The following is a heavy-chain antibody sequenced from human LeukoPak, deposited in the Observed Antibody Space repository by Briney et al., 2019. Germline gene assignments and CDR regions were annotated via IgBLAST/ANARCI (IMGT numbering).Heavy chain of an antibody. V-gene: IGHV4-31*03. D-gene: IGHD1-26*01. CDR2: IYYSGSS. Sequence: PSETLSLTCTVSGGSINNGGYYWSWIRQHPGKGLEWIGYIYYSGSSYYNPSLRSRVTISVDTSKNQFSLKLSSVTAADTAVYYCAKNRGGTYQPFDYWGQGTLVTVSS. CDR3: AKNRGGTYQPFDY. CDR1: GGSINNGGYY. J-gene: IGHJ4*02.